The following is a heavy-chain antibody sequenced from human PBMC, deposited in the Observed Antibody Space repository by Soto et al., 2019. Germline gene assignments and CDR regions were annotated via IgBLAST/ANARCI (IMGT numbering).Heavy chain of an antibody. CDR2: INPSGGST. Sequence: VSVKVSCKASRDTFTNFYTHWLRQAPGQGLEWMGIINPSGGSTTYPQKCQGRVTMTRDTSRSTVHMELITLRSEDTAVYYCARSQVGRPLDVWGPGSTVTVAS. J-gene: IGHJ6*02. CDR3: ARSQVGRPLDV. CDR1: RDTFTNFY. D-gene: IGHD1-26*01. V-gene: IGHV1-46*01.